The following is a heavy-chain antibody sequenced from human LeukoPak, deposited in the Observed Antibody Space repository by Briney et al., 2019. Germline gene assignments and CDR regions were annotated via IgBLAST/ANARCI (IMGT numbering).Heavy chain of an antibody. J-gene: IGHJ6*03. Sequence: NTSETLSLTCAVYGGSFSGYYWSWIRQPPGKGLEWIGEINHSGSTNYNPSLKSRVTISVDKSKNQFSLNLSSVTAADTAVYYCARPFYYYMDVWGKGTTVTVSS. CDR2: INHSGST. V-gene: IGHV4-34*01. CDR1: GGSFSGYY. CDR3: ARPFYYYMDV.